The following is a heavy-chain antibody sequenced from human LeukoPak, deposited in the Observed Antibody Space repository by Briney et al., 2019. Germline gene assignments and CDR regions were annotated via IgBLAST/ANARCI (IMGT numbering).Heavy chain of an antibody. J-gene: IGHJ4*02. CDR2: INPNSGGT. CDR3: ASQSGSYRPFDY. V-gene: IGHV1-2*02. Sequence: ASVKVSCKASGYTFTGYYMHWVRQAPGQGLEWMGWINPNSGGTNYAQKFQGRVTMTRDTSISTAYMELSRLRSEDTAVYYCASQSGSYRPFDYWGQGTLVTVSS. D-gene: IGHD1-26*01. CDR1: GYTFTGYY.